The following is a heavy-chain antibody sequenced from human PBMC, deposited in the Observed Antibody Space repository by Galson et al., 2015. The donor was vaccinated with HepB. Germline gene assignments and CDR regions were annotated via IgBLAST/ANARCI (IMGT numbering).Heavy chain of an antibody. CDR3: ARDSGSGPGSIAARPLHYGMDV. Sequence: SSYSMSWVRQAPGKGLEWVSYISSSSNTIYYADSVKGRFTISRDNAKNSLYLQMNSLRDEDTAVYYCARDSGSGPGSIAARPLHYGMDVWGQGTTVTVSS. V-gene: IGHV3-48*02. D-gene: IGHD6-6*01. J-gene: IGHJ6*02. CDR1: SSYS. CDR2: ISSSSNTI.